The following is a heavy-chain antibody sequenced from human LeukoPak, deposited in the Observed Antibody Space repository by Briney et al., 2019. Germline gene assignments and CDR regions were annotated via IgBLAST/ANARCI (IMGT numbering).Heavy chain of an antibody. D-gene: IGHD3-22*01. Sequence: SVKVSCKASGGTFSSYAISWVRQAPGQGLEWMGRIISILGIANYAQKFQGRVTITADKSTSTAYMELSSLRSEDTAVYYCARVLHYYDSSGYYYGYFQHWGQGTLVTVSS. V-gene: IGHV1-69*04. J-gene: IGHJ1*01. CDR2: IISILGIA. CDR3: ARVLHYYDSSGYYYGYFQH. CDR1: GGTFSSYA.